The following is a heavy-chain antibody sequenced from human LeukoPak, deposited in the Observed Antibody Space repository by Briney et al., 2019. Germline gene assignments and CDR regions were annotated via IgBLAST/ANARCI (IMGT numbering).Heavy chain of an antibody. CDR3: AKDLYGDYGNWFDP. V-gene: IGHV3-23*01. CDR1: GFSFSSYA. J-gene: IGHJ5*02. Sequence: GGSLRLSCAASGFSFSSYAMSWVRQAPGKGLEWVSAISGSGGSTYYADSVKGRFTISRDNSKNTLYLQMNSLRAEDTAVYYCAKDLYGDYGNWFDPWGQGTLVTVSS. D-gene: IGHD4-17*01. CDR2: ISGSGGST.